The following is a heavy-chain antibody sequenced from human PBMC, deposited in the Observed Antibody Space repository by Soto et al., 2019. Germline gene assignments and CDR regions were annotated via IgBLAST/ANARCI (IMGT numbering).Heavy chain of an antibody. D-gene: IGHD1-7*01. CDR1: GFTFSSYS. CDR3: AWVTGTTPPRFDY. CDR2: ISSRSSTI. Sequence: EVQLVESGGGLVQPGGSLRLSCAASGFTFSSYSMNWVRQAPGKGLEWVSYISSRSSTIYYADSVKGRFTISRDNAKNSLYLQMNSLRDGDTAGYYCAWVTGTTPPRFDYWGQGSLVIVSS. V-gene: IGHV3-48*02. J-gene: IGHJ4*02.